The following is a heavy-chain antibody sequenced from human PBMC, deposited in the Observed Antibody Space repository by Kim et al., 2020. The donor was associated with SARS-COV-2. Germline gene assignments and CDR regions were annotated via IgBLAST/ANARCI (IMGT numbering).Heavy chain of an antibody. CDR3: ARDLSDYYDSRYSRYYGMDV. Sequence: ASVKVSCKASGYTFTSYYMHWVRQAPGQGLEWMGIINPSGGSTSYAQKFQGRVTMTRDTSTSTVYMELSSLRSEDTAVYYCARDLSDYYDSRYSRYYGMDVWGQGTTVTVSS. V-gene: IGHV1-46*01. CDR1: GYTFTSYY. J-gene: IGHJ6*02. D-gene: IGHD3-22*01. CDR2: INPSGGST.